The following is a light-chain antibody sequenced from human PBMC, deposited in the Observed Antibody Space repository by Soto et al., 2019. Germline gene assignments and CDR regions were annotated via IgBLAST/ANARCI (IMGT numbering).Light chain of an antibody. V-gene: IGLV2-14*03. CDR2: DVS. J-gene: IGLJ1*01. CDR1: SSDVGSYNY. CDR3: SSYRTSNTRQIV. Sequence: QSVLTQPASVSGSPGQSITISCTGTSSDVGSYNYVSWYQHHPGKAPKLMIYDVSNRPSGVSNRFSGSKSGNTASLSISGLQSEDEADYYCSSYRTSNTRQIVCGTGTKVTVL.